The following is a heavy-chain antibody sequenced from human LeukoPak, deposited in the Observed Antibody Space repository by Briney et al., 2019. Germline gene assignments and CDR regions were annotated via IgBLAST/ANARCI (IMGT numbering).Heavy chain of an antibody. J-gene: IGHJ4*02. Sequence: GASVKVSCKASGGAFSSYAISWVRQAPGQGLEWMGGIIPIFGTANYAQKFQGRVTITADESTSTAYMELSSLRSEDTAVYYCARQASRGLDYWGQGTLVTVSS. V-gene: IGHV1-69*13. CDR2: IIPIFGTA. D-gene: IGHD3-10*01. CDR3: ARQASRGLDY. CDR1: GGAFSSYA.